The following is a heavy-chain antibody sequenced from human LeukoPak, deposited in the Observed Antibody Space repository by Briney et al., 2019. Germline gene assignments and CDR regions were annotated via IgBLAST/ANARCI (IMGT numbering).Heavy chain of an antibody. CDR3: ATNYYDSSGYFPDFDY. J-gene: IGHJ4*02. CDR1: GFTFSSYA. V-gene: IGHV3-23*01. Sequence: PGGSLRLSCAASGFTFSSYAMSWVRQAPGKGLEWVSAISGSGGSTYYADSVKGRFTISRDNSKNTLYLQMNSLRAEDTALYYCATNYYDSSGYFPDFDYWGQGALVSVSS. D-gene: IGHD3-22*01. CDR2: ISGSGGST.